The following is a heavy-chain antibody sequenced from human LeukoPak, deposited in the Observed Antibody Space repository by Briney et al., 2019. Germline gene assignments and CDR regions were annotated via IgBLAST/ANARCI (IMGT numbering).Heavy chain of an antibody. CDR2: IYYSGST. Sequence: SETLSLTCTVSGGSISSSSYYWGWIRQPPGKGLEWIGSIYYSGSTNYNPSLKSRVTISVDTSRNQFSLKLSSVTAADTAVYYCARVYSPPYGDYSFYYYYYMDVWGKGTTVTVSS. J-gene: IGHJ6*03. V-gene: IGHV4-39*07. D-gene: IGHD4-17*01. CDR1: GGSISSSSYY. CDR3: ARVYSPPYGDYSFYYYYYMDV.